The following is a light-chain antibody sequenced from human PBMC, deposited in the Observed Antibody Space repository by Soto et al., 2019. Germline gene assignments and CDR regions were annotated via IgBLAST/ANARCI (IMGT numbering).Light chain of an antibody. Sequence: QSALTQPRSVSGSPGQSVTISCTGTSSDVGGYNYVSWYQQHPGKAPKLMIYDVSKRPSGVPDRFSGSKSGNTASLTVSGLQAEDEAAYYCCSYAGSYTEVFGTGTKLTVL. CDR2: DVS. J-gene: IGLJ1*01. V-gene: IGLV2-11*01. CDR1: SSDVGGYNY. CDR3: CSYAGSYTEV.